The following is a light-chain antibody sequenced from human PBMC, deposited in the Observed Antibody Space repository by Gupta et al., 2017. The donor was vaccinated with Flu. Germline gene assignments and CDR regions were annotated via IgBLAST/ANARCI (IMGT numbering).Light chain of an antibody. CDR1: SSDVGGYNY. J-gene: IGLJ1*01. V-gene: IGLV2-14*01. CDR2: EVS. Sequence: SALTQPASVSGSPGQSITISCTGTSSDVGGYNYVSWYQQHPGKAPKLMIYEVSNRPSGVANRFSGSKSGNTASLTISGRQAEDEADYYCSADTSSSPFVFGTGTKVTVL. CDR3: SADTSSSPFV.